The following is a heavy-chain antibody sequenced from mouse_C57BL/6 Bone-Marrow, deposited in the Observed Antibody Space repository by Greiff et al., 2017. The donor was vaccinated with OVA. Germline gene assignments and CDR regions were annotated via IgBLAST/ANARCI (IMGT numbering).Heavy chain of an antibody. Sequence: EVQRVESVAELVRPGASVKLSCTASGFSITNSYMHWVKQRPEQGLEWIGRIDPANGNTKYAAMFPGKATITANTYANSTCLHLRGLATEDTAIDVCASLGEVVAYWGQGTLVTVSA. CDR1: GFSITNSY. V-gene: IGHV14-3*01. D-gene: IGHD4-1*01. J-gene: IGHJ3*01. CDR3: ASLGEVVAY. CDR2: IDPANGNT.